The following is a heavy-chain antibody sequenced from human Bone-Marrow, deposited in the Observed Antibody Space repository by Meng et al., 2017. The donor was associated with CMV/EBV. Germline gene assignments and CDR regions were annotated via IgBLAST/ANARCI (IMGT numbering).Heavy chain of an antibody. CDR3: ARDLVRFLEWLPRSVGSFYYYYGMDV. CDR1: GYTFTSYG. D-gene: IGHD3-3*01. CDR2: ISAYNGNT. Sequence: AAVKVSCKASGYTFTSYGISCVGQAPGQGLEWMGWISAYNGNTNYAQKLQGRVTMTTDTSTSTAYMVLRSLGADDTAVYYCARDLVRFLEWLPRSVGSFYYYYGMDVWGQGTTVTFSS. J-gene: IGHJ6*02. V-gene: IGHV1-18*01.